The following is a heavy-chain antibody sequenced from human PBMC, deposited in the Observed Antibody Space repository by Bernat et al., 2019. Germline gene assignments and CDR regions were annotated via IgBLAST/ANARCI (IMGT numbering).Heavy chain of an antibody. CDR3: ASGGTTVVTPYWQVDI. V-gene: IGHV4-31*03. Sequence: QVQLQELGSGLVKPSQTLSLTCTVSGDSITSGGRYWNWIRQHPGRGLEWIGYIHYTGTTYYSPSLKSRVTISLNTSKNQFSLKLSSVTAADTALYYCASGGTTVVTPYWQVDIWGRGTLVTVSS. CDR2: IHYTGTT. J-gene: IGHJ2*01. CDR1: GDSITSGGRY. D-gene: IGHD4-17*01.